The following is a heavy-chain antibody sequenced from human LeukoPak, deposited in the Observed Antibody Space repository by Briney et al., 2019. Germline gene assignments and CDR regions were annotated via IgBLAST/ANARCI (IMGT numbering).Heavy chain of an antibody. CDR1: GYSINSGYY. D-gene: IGHD3-10*01. CDR2: IYHSGST. CDR3: ARMVRGVMVYPYYFDY. V-gene: IGHV4-38-2*02. Sequence: SETLSLTCTVSGYSINSGYYWGWIRQPPGKGLEWIGSIYHSGSTYYNPSLKSRVTISVDTSKNQFSLKLSSVTAADTAAYYCARMVRGVMVYPYYFDYWGQGTLVTVSS. J-gene: IGHJ4*02.